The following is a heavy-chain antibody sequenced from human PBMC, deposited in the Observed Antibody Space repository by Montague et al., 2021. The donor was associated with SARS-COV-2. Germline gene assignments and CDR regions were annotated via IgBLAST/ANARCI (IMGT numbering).Heavy chain of an antibody. V-gene: IGHV4-34*01. CDR1: GGSFSGYY. CDR3: ARFAYRLLSIASYYGMDV. D-gene: IGHD2-2*01. CDR2: ISRSGST. J-gene: IGHJ6*02. Sequence: SETLSLTCAVYGGSFSGYYRSWIRQPPGKGLEWIGEISRSGSTNYNPSLKSRVTISIDTSKNQFSLKLSSVTAADTAVYYCARFAYRLLSIASYYGMDVWGQRTTVTVSS.